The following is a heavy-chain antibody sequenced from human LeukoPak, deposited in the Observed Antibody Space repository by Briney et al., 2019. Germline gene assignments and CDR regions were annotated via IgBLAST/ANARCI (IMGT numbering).Heavy chain of an antibody. D-gene: IGHD3-22*01. CDR1: GGSISSGVYY. CDR3: ATSYYDSRLFDY. CDR2: IYYSGST. J-gene: IGHJ4*02. Sequence: KPSETLSLTCTVSGGSISSGVYYWSWIRQPPGKGLEWIGYIYYSGSTYYNPSLKSRVTISVDTSKNQFSLKLSSVTAADTAVYYCATSYYDSRLFDYWGQGTLVTVSS. V-gene: IGHV4-30-4*01.